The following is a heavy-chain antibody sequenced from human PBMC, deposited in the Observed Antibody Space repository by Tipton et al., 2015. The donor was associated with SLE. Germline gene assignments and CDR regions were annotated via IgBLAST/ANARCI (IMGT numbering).Heavy chain of an antibody. D-gene: IGHD1-20*01. V-gene: IGHV4-59*11. CDR1: GGSITSHY. J-gene: IGHJ4*02. CDR2: IYYTGDT. Sequence: TLSLTCTVSGGSITSHYWSWIRQPPGKGLEWIGYIYYTGDTKYNPSLKSRATISVDTSKKKFSLKLNSVTAADTAVYYCARVGPGITGRGDVWGQGTLVTVSS. CDR3: ARVGPGITGRGDV.